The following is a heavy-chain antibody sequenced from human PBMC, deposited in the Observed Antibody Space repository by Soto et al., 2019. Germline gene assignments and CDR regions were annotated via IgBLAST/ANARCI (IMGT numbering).Heavy chain of an antibody. J-gene: IGHJ4*02. CDR3: ARVAYNWNRDFDY. Sequence: QVQLQESGPGLVKPSQTLSLTCTVSGGSINSGGYYWSWIRQHPGKGLEWIGYIYYSGTTYYNPSLKSRLTISVDTSKNQSSLALSSVTAADTAVYYGARVAYNWNRDFDYWGQGTLVTVSS. CDR1: GGSINSGGYY. D-gene: IGHD1-20*01. CDR2: IYYSGTT. V-gene: IGHV4-31*03.